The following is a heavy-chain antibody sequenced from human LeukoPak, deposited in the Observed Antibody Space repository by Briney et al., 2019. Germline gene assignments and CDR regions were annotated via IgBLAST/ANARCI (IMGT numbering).Heavy chain of an antibody. CDR1: GFTFSDYY. V-gene: IGHV3-11*01. CDR2: ISSSGSTI. D-gene: IGHD3-3*01. CDR3: ARDRLRIFGVVTYMFDY. J-gene: IGHJ4*02. Sequence: GGSLRLSCAASGFTFSDYYMSWIRQAPGKGLEWVSYISSSGSTIYYADSVRGRFTISRDNAKNSLYLQMNSLRAEDTAVYYCARDRLRIFGVVTYMFDYWGQGTLVTVSS.